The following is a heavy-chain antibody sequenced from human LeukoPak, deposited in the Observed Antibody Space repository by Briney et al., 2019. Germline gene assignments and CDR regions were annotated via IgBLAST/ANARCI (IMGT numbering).Heavy chain of an antibody. J-gene: IGHJ4*02. D-gene: IGHD2-2*01. CDR1: GGTFSSYA. CDR3: ARDRGVVVPAAPDHFDY. CDR2: IIPIFGTA. V-gene: IGHV1-69*13. Sequence: SVKVSCKASGGTFSSYAISWVGQAPGQGLEWMGGIIPIFGTANYAQKFQGRVTITADESTSTAYMELSSLRSEDTAVYYCARDRGVVVPAAPDHFDYWGQGTLVTVSS.